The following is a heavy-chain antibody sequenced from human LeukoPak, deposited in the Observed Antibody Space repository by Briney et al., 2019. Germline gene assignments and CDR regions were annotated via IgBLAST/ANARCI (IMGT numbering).Heavy chain of an antibody. Sequence: GESLKISCKGSGYIFPSYWIGWVRQMPGKGLEWMGIIYPGDSDTRYSPSFQGQVTISADKSISTAYLHWSSLKASDTAIYYCATYAGSSSKYFQHWGQGTLVTVSS. D-gene: IGHD3-10*01. J-gene: IGHJ1*01. CDR1: GYIFPSYW. CDR3: ATYAGSSSKYFQH. V-gene: IGHV5-51*01. CDR2: IYPGDSDT.